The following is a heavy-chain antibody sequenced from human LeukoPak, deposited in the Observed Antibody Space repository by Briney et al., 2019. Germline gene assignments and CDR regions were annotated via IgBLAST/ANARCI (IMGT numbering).Heavy chain of an antibody. V-gene: IGHV3-33*01. CDR1: GFTFSSYG. CDR2: IWYDGSNK. J-gene: IGHJ4*02. Sequence: GGSLRLSCAASGFTFSSYGMHWVRQAPGKGLEWVAVIWYDGSNKYYADFVKGRFTISRDNSKNTLFLQKNSLRAEDTAVYYCARDSSSYFSSSEFDYWGQGTLVTVSS. D-gene: IGHD6-6*01. CDR3: ARDSSSYFSSSEFDY.